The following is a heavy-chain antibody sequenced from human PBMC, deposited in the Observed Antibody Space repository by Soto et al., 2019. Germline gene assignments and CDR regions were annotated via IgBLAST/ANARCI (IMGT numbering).Heavy chain of an antibody. J-gene: IGHJ4*02. CDR1: GLTLSNFG. D-gene: IGHD3-10*01. V-gene: IGHV3-30*18. Sequence: VGSLRLPYAASGLTLSNFGMHRVLQTPGKGLEWVTTISSDGNDKYYAGSVKGRFTISRDNSENTLDLQMNGLRAEDTAVYYCAKGSFSANKFLDHWGQGTLVTVSP. CDR3: AKGSFSANKFLDH. CDR2: ISSDGNDK.